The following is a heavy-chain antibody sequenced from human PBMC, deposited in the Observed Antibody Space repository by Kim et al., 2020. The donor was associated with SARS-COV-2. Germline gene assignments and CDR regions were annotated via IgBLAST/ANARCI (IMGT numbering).Heavy chain of an antibody. Sequence: NYSPSFQGHVTISADKSISTAYLQWSSLKASDTAMYYCARHFSVAGFFDYWGQGTLVTVSS. D-gene: IGHD6-19*01. CDR3: ARHFSVAGFFDY. J-gene: IGHJ4*02. V-gene: IGHV5-10-1*01.